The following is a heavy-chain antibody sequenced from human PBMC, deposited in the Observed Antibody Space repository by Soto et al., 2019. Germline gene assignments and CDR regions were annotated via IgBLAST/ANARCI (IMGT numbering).Heavy chain of an antibody. Sequence: SETLSLTCTVSGGSISSYYWSWIRQTPGKGLEWIGYIYYSGSTNYNPSLKSRVTISVDTSKNQFSLKLSSVTAADTAVYYCARDWHCSSTSCPDYYYYGMDVWGQGTTVTVS. D-gene: IGHD2-2*01. CDR1: GGSISSYY. CDR3: ARDWHCSSTSCPDYYYYGMDV. V-gene: IGHV4-59*01. J-gene: IGHJ6*02. CDR2: IYYSGST.